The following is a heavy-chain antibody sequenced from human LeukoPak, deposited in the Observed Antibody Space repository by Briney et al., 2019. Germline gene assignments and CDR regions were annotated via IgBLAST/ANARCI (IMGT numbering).Heavy chain of an antibody. CDR2: INHSGST. J-gene: IGHJ4*02. D-gene: IGHD4-17*01. CDR3: ARVPRATDTYYFDY. V-gene: IGHV4-34*01. CDR1: GGSFSGYY. Sequence: SETLSLTCAVYGGSFSGYYWSWIRQPPGKGLEWIGEINHSGSTNYNPSLKSRVTISVDTSKNQFSLKLSSVTAADTAVYYCARVPRATDTYYFDYWGQGTLVTVSS.